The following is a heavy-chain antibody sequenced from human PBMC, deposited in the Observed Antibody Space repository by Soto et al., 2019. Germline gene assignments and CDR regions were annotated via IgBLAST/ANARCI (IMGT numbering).Heavy chain of an antibody. CDR2: IYWDDDE. J-gene: IGHJ4*02. CDR3: VHLSWQNFDH. V-gene: IGHV2-5*02. D-gene: IGHD3-16*02. CDR1: GFSLYTSGVC. Sequence: QITLKESGPTLVKPTQTLTLTCTFSGFSLYTSGVCVGWIRQPPGKALEWLALIYWDDDERYSPSLKSRLTITKDTSKNQVVLTMTNMDPVDTATYYCVHLSWQNFDHWGQGTLVTVSS.